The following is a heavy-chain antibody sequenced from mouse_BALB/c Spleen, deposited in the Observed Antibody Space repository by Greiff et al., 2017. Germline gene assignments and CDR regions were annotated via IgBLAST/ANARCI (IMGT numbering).Heavy chain of an antibody. CDR1: GFSLTSYG. Sequence: QVQLKESGPGLVAPSQSLSITCTVSGFSLTSYGVHWVRQPPGKGLEWLGVIWAGGSTNYNSALMSRLSISKDNSKSQVFLKMNSLQTDDTAMYYCARDRPYYGNYDAMDYWGQGTSVTVSS. V-gene: IGHV2-9*02. CDR3: ARDRPYYGNYDAMDY. D-gene: IGHD2-10*01. J-gene: IGHJ4*01. CDR2: IWAGGST.